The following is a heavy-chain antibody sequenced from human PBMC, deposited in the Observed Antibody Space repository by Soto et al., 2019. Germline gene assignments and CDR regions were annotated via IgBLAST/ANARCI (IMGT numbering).Heavy chain of an antibody. J-gene: IGHJ6*02. Sequence: PSETLSLTCTVSGGSISSYYWSWIRQPPGKGLEWIGYIYYSGSTNYNPSLKSRVTISVDTSKNQFSLKLGSVTAADTAVYYCARGDFDWLGYYYYGMDVWGQGTTVTVSS. D-gene: IGHD3-9*01. V-gene: IGHV4-59*01. CDR1: GGSISSYY. CDR3: ARGDFDWLGYYYYGMDV. CDR2: IYYSGST.